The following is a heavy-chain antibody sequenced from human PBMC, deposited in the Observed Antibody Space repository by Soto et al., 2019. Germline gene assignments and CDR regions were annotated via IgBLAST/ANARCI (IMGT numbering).Heavy chain of an antibody. J-gene: IGHJ4*02. D-gene: IGHD3-22*01. CDR3: ARVGYYYDSSGYYLSLYFDY. Sequence: PSETLSLTCTVSGGSISIYYWSWIRHPPGKGLEWIGYIYYSGSTNYNPSLKSRVTISVDTSKNQFSLKLSSVTAADTAVYYCARVGYYYDSSGYYLSLYFDYWGQGTLVTVSS. CDR1: GGSISIYY. V-gene: IGHV4-59*01. CDR2: IYYSGST.